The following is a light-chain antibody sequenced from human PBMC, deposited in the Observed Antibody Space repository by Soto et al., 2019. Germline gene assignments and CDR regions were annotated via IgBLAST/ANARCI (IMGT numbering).Light chain of an antibody. J-gene: IGKJ4*01. CDR3: MQALQTPT. V-gene: IGKV2-28*01. CDR2: LGS. Sequence: DIVMTQSPLSLPVTPGEPASISCRSSQSLLHSNGYNYLDWYLQKPGQSPQILIYLGSHRASGVPDRLSGSGSGTDFTLKISRVEAEDVGVYYCMQALQTPTFGGGTRVEIK. CDR1: QSLLHSNGYNY.